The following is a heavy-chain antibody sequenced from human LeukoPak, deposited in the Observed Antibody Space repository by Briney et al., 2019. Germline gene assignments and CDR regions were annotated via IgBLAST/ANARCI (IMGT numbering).Heavy chain of an antibody. V-gene: IGHV4-59*08. D-gene: IGHD3-10*01. CDR2: IYYSGST. CDR3: ASSSLDGSGSPLY. Sequence: SETLSLTCTVSGGSISSYYWSWIRQPPGKGLEWIGYIYYSGSTNYNPSLKSRVTISVDTSKNQFSLKLSSVTAADTAVYYCASSSLDGSGSPLYWGQGTLVTVSS. J-gene: IGHJ4*02. CDR1: GGSISSYY.